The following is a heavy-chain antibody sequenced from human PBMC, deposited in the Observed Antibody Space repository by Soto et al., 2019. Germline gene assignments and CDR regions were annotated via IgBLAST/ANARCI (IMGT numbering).Heavy chain of an antibody. V-gene: IGHV4-39*01. CDR3: ASPHLSGWIDY. D-gene: IGHD3-22*01. J-gene: IGHJ4*02. CDR2: IYYSGST. Sequence: QLQLQESGPGLVKPSETLSLTCTVSGGSISSSSYYWGWIRQPPGKGLEWIGSIYYSGSTYYNPSLKSRVTISVDTSKNQFSLKLSSVTAADTAVYYCASPHLSGWIDYWGQGTLVTVSS. CDR1: GGSISSSSYY.